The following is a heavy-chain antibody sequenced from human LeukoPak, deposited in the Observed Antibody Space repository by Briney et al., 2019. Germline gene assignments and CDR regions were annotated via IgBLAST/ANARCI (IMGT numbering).Heavy chain of an antibody. V-gene: IGHV3-48*03. Sequence: GGSLRLSCAASGFTFSSYEMNWVRQAPGKGLEWVSYISSSGSTIYYADSVKGRFTIPRDNAKNSLYLQMNSPRAEDTAVYYCARARRGGSYTDYWGQGTLVTVSS. J-gene: IGHJ4*02. D-gene: IGHD1-26*01. CDR1: GFTFSSYE. CDR2: ISSSGSTI. CDR3: ARARRGGSYTDY.